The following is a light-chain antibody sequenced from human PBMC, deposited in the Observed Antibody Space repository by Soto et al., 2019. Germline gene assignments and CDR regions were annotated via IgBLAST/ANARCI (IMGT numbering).Light chain of an antibody. Sequence: EIVLTQSPATLSLSPGERATLSCRASKSVSTFLAWYPHKPGQPPRLLIYDASHRDTGIPALLNCSGAGPACTRAISSLEHEDVSLASCQQRFNWPPTFGQGTKVDIK. CDR2: DAS. CDR1: KSVSTF. V-gene: IGKV3-11*01. CDR3: QQRFNWPPT. J-gene: IGKJ1*01.